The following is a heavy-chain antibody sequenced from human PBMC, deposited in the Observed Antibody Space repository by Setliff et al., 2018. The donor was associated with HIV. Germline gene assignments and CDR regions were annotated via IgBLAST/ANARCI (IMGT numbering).Heavy chain of an antibody. CDR3: ARPLLRTNTVYGILGNWFDS. CDR1: GFTFDDYA. V-gene: IGHV3-9*01. J-gene: IGHJ5*01. CDR2: ISWNSGSI. Sequence: GGSLRLSCAASGFTFDDYAMHWVRQAPGKGLEWVSGISWNSGSIGYADSVKGRFTISRDNAKNSLYLQMNSLRAEDTAVYYCARPLLRTNTVYGILGNWFDSWGRGTLVTVSS. D-gene: IGHD2-8*01.